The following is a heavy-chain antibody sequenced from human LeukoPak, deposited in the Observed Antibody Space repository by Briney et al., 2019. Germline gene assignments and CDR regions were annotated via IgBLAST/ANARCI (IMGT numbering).Heavy chain of an antibody. V-gene: IGHV4-61*10. CDR3: ASAEGVGDAFDI. CDR2: IHYSGST. Sequence: PSQTLSLTCTVSGGSISSGSYYWSWIRQPAGKGLEWIGYIHYSGSTSYNPSLKSRVTISVDTSKNQFSLKLSSVTAADTAFYYCASAEGVGDAFDIWGQGTMVTVSS. J-gene: IGHJ3*02. CDR1: GGSISSGSYY.